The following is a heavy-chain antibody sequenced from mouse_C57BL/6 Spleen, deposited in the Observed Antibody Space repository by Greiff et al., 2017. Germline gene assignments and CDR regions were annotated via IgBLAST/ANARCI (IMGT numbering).Heavy chain of an antibody. V-gene: IGHV1-80*01. CDR3: ARETAQAWFAY. D-gene: IGHD3-2*02. J-gene: IGHJ3*01. Sequence: VKLVESGAELVKPGASVKISCKASGYAFSSYWMNWVKQRPGKGLEWIGQIYPGDGDTNYNGKFKGKATLTADKSSSTAYMQLSSLTSEDSAVYFGARETAQAWFAYWGQGTLVTVSA. CDR2: IYPGDGDT. CDR1: GYAFSSYW.